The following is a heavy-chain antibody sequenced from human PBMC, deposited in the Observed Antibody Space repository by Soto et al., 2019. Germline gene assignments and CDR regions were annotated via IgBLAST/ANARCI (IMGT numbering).Heavy chain of an antibody. V-gene: IGHV4-30-2*01. Sequence: TLSLICAGSVGPICRCGYSRYWIRQQPGKGLEWIGYIYHSGSTYYNPSIKSRVTISVDRSKNQFSLKLSSVTAADTAVYYCSIGSKEVVVSDTGWFDPWGQGTLVTVSS. CDR3: SIGSKEVVVSDTGWFDP. CDR2: IYHSGST. J-gene: IGHJ5*02. D-gene: IGHD2-15*01. CDR1: VGPICRCGYS.